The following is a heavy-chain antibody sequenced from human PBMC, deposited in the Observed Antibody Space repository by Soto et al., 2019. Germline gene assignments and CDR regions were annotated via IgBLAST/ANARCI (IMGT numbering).Heavy chain of an antibody. D-gene: IGHD3-10*01. Sequence: GGSLRLSCAASGFTFSNYGMHWVRQAPGKGLEWVAVIWYDGSNKYYADSVKGRFTISRDNSKNTLYVQMISLRAEDTAVYYCARDPSHGSGSYLDYWGQGTLVTVSS. V-gene: IGHV3-33*01. CDR1: GFTFSNYG. J-gene: IGHJ4*02. CDR3: ARDPSHGSGSYLDY. CDR2: IWYDGSNK.